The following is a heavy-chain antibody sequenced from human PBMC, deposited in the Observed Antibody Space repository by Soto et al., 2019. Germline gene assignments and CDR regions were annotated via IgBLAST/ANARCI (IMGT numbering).Heavy chain of an antibody. CDR2: IYYSGST. V-gene: IGHV4-39*01. Sequence: SETLSLTCTVSGDSISSSSYYWGWIRQPPGKGLEWIGSIYYSGSTYYNPSPKSRVTMSVDTSKNQFSLKVSSVTAADTAVYYCAGSWSYTQNWFDPWGQGTLVTVSS. J-gene: IGHJ5*02. D-gene: IGHD6-13*01. CDR3: AGSWSYTQNWFDP. CDR1: GDSISSSSYY.